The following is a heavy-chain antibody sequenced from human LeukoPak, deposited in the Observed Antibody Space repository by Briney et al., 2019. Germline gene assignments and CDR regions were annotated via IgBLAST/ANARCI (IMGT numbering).Heavy chain of an antibody. CDR1: GFNFSRYW. Sequence: GGSLRLSFTASGFNFSRYWMIWVRPAPGKGLEWVANIKQDGSDKNYVDSVKGRFTISRDNAKNSLYLRMNSLRADDTAVYYCARVRDYGGIGEDCWGQGTLVTVSS. CDR3: ARVRDYGGIGEDC. D-gene: IGHD3-16*01. CDR2: IKQDGSDK. V-gene: IGHV3-7*01. J-gene: IGHJ4*02.